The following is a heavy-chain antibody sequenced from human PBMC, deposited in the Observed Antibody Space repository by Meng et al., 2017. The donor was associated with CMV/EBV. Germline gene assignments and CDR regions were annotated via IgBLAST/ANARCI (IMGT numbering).Heavy chain of an antibody. D-gene: IGHD2-2*01. CDR3: ARGPYCSSTSCYPSWFDP. CDR1: GYTFTSYD. J-gene: IGHJ5*02. Sequence: ASVKVSCKASGYTFTSYDINWVRQATGQGLEWMGWMNPNSGNTGYAQKFQGRVTITRNTSISTAYMELSSLRSEDTAVYYCARGPYCSSTSCYPSWFDPWGQGTLVTVSS. CDR2: MNPNSGNT. V-gene: IGHV1-8*03.